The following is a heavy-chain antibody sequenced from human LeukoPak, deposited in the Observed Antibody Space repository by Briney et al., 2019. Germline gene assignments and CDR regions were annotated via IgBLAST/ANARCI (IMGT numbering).Heavy chain of an antibody. CDR3: ARFRTYYYDSSGYIQAFDI. J-gene: IGHJ3*02. V-gene: IGHV4-31*03. CDR2: IYYSGST. Sequence: SQTLSLTCTVSGGSISSGGYYWSWIRQHPGKGLAWIGYIYYSGSTYYNPSLKGRVTISVDTSKNQFSLKLSSVTAADTAVYYCARFRTYYYDSSGYIQAFDIWGQGTMVTVSS. CDR1: GGSISSGGYY. D-gene: IGHD3-22*01.